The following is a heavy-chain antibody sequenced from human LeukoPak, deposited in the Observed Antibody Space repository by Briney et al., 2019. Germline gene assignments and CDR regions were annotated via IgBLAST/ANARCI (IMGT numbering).Heavy chain of an antibody. Sequence: GGSLLLSCAAAGFSFSSYAMHWVRPAPGKGLEWGAVISSDGGNKYFSDSVKGRFTISRDNSKNTLYLHLNSLRVEDTAVYYCASGYSPWLPPTWGQGTLVTVSS. J-gene: IGHJ5*02. V-gene: IGHV3-30-3*01. D-gene: IGHD5-18*01. CDR1: GFSFSSYA. CDR2: ISSDGGNK. CDR3: ASGYSPWLPPT.